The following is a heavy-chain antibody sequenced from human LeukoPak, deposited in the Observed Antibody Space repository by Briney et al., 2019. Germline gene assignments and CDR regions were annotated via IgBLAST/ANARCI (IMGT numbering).Heavy chain of an antibody. Sequence: PSETLSLTCAVSGGSISSSNWWSWVRQPPGKGLEWIGEIYHSGSTNYNPSLKSRVTISVDKSKNQFSLKLSSVTAADTAVYYCVSTRYIVVVVAATSYDAFDIWGXGTMVTVSS. V-gene: IGHV4-4*02. CDR2: IYHSGST. CDR1: GGSISSSNW. D-gene: IGHD2-15*01. J-gene: IGHJ3*02. CDR3: VSTRYIVVVVAATSYDAFDI.